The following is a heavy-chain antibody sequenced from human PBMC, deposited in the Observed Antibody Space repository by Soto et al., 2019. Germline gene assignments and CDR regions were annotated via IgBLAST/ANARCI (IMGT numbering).Heavy chain of an antibody. D-gene: IGHD3-3*01. CDR1: GGYISSYY. CDR3: ARVPPYYDFWSGYHTRYYYYGMDV. V-gene: IGHV4-59*01. J-gene: IGHJ6*02. CDR2: IYYSGST. Sequence: PSETLSLTCTVSGGYISSYYWSWIRKPPGKGLEWIGYIYYSGSTNYNPSLKSRVTISVDTSKNQFSLKLSSVTAADTAVYYCARVPPYYDFWSGYHTRYYYYGMDVWGQGTTVTVSS.